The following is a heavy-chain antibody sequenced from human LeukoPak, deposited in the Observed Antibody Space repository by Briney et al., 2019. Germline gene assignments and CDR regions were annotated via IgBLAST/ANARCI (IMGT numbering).Heavy chain of an antibody. Sequence: SETLSLSCTVSGGSISSYYWSWIRQPPGKGLEWIGYIYYSGSTNYNPSLKSRVTISVDTSKNQFSLKLSSVTAADTAVYYCARRPDTDSSPYFDYWGQGTLVTVSS. V-gene: IGHV4-59*01. J-gene: IGHJ4*02. CDR3: ARRPDTDSSPYFDY. D-gene: IGHD6-13*01. CDR2: IYYSGST. CDR1: GGSISSYY.